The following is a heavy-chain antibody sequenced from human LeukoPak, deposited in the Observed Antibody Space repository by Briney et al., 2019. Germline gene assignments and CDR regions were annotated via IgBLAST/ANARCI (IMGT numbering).Heavy chain of an antibody. CDR3: ARKRSGVDWFFDL. J-gene: IGHJ2*01. CDR1: GFTFGDYD. D-gene: IGHD3-10*01. CDR2: IGLVGDT. V-gene: IGHV3-13*01. Sequence: GGSLRLSCEASGFTFGDYDMSWVRQASRKGLEWAASIGLVGDTLYLASVKVRFTISRDGSSLFLQMNSLKAGDTAVYYCARKRSGVDWFFDLWGRGTLVTVSS.